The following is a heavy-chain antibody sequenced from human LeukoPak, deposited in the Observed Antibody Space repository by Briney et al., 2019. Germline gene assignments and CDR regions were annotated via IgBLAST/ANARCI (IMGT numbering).Heavy chain of an antibody. Sequence: SGTLSLTCAVSGGSVSHSNWWTWVRQSPGKGLEWIGEVHPSEGTNYNPSLKSRVTISLDKSKNQFSLKLSSVTAADTAVYYCARHHPTSSGWWPYYYYGMDVWGQGTTVTVSS. CDR1: GGSVSHSNW. CDR2: VHPSEGT. CDR3: ARHHPTSSGWWPYYYYGMDV. J-gene: IGHJ6*02. D-gene: IGHD6-19*01. V-gene: IGHV4-4*02.